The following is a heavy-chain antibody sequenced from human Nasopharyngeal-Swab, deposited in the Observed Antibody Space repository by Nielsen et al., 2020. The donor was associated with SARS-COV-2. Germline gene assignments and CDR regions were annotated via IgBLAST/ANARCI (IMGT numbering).Heavy chain of an antibody. CDR2: IIPIFGTA. D-gene: IGHD3-9*01. V-gene: IGHV1-69*13. CDR3: ARDRYDILTGYYPPPYYGMDV. Sequence: SVNVSCKSSFFPFPSYAISWVRQAPGQGLEWMGGIIPIFGTANYAQKFQGRVTITADESTSTAYMELSSLRSEDTAVYYCARDRYDILTGYYPPPYYGMDVWGQGTTVTVSS. CDR1: FFPFPSYA. J-gene: IGHJ6*02.